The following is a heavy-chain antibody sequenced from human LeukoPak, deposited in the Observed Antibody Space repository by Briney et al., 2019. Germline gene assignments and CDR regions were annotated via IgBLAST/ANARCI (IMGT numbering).Heavy chain of an antibody. CDR3: ARGLWFGELLPSG. V-gene: IGHV1-18*01. Sequence: GASVKVSCKASGYTFTSYGISWVRQAPGQGLEWIGWISAYNGNTNYAQKLQGRVTMTTDTSTSTAYMELSSLRSEDTAVYYCARGLWFGELLPSGWGQGTLVTVSS. CDR2: ISAYNGNT. CDR1: GYTFTSYG. J-gene: IGHJ4*02. D-gene: IGHD3-10*01.